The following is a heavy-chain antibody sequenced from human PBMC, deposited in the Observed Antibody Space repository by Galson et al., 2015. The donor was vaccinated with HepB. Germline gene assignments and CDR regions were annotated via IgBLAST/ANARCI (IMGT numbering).Heavy chain of an antibody. Sequence: SLRLSCAASGFTFSSYSMHWVRQAPGKGLEWVSSISSSSSYIYYADSVKGRFTISRDNAKNSLYLQMNSLRAEDTAVYYCARHVEMATIRLGDDAFDIWGQGTMVTVSS. J-gene: IGHJ3*02. V-gene: IGHV3-21*01. CDR3: ARHVEMATIRLGDDAFDI. CDR2: ISSSSSYI. CDR1: GFTFSSYS. D-gene: IGHD5-24*01.